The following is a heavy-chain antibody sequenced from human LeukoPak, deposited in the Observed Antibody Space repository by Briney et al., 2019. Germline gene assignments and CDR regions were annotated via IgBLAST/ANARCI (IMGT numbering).Heavy chain of an antibody. J-gene: IGHJ6*03. D-gene: IGHD6-6*01. CDR3: ARDGQLAAYYYYYMDV. V-gene: IGHV1-69*04. CDR2: IIPILGIA. Sequence: ASVKVSCKASGGTFSSYAISWVRQAPGQGLGWMGRIIPILGIANYAQKFQGRVTITADKSTSTAYMELSSLRSEDTAVYYCARDGQLAAYYYYYMDVWGKGTTVTVSS. CDR1: GGTFSSYA.